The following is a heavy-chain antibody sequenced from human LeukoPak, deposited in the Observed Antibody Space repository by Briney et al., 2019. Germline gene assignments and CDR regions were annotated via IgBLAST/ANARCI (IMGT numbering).Heavy chain of an antibody. V-gene: IGHV1-2*02. CDR2: INPNSGGT. D-gene: IGHD2-15*01. CDR3: ARIGYCSGGSCYRLDY. Sequence: GASVKVSCKASGYTFTGYYIHWVRQAPGQGLEWMGWINPNSGGTNYAQKFQGRVTMTRDTSISTAYMELSRLRSDDTAVYYCARIGYCSGGSCYRLDYWGQGTLVTVSS. J-gene: IGHJ4*02. CDR1: GYTFTGYY.